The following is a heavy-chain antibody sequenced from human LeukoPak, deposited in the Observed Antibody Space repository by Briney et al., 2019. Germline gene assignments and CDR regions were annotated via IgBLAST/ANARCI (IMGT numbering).Heavy chain of an antibody. CDR1: GFTVSTQY. V-gene: IGHV3-53*01. CDR3: ARYNGAYHTFDY. D-gene: IGHD4-17*01. CDR2: IYSGGTT. J-gene: IGHJ4*02. Sequence: GGSLRLSCAASGFTVSTQYMNWVRQAPGKGLEWVSVIYSGGTTFYADSVKGRFTVSRDNSENTLYLQMNSLRAEDTAVYYCARYNGAYHTFDYWGQGTLVTVSS.